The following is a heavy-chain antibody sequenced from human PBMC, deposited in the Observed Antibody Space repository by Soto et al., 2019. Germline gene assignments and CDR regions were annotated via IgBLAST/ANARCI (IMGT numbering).Heavy chain of an antibody. CDR2: IYPGDSDT. V-gene: IGHV5-51*01. CDR1: GYSFTSYW. D-gene: IGHD3-3*01. J-gene: IGHJ6*02. CDR3: ARLVLRNTHYYYYGMDG. Sequence: RXESLTIAFTGSGYSFTSYWIGWVRQIPGKGLEWMGIIYPGDSDTRYSPSFQGQVTISADKSISTAYLQWSSLKASDTAMYYCARLVLRNTHYYYYGMDGWGQGTTVSVSS.